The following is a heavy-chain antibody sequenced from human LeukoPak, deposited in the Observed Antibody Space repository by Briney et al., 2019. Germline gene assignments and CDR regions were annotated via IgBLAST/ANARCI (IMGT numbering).Heavy chain of an antibody. CDR1: GGSFSGYY. J-gene: IGHJ5*02. V-gene: IGHV4-34*01. D-gene: IGHD2-2*01. CDR3: ARGRDIVVVPAAKGFDP. CDR2: INHSGST. Sequence: SETLSLTCAVYGGSFSGYYWSWIRQPPGKGLEWIGEINHSGSTNYNPSLKSRVTISVDTSKNQFSLKLSSVTAADTAVYYCARGRDIVVVPAAKGFDPWGQGILVTVSS.